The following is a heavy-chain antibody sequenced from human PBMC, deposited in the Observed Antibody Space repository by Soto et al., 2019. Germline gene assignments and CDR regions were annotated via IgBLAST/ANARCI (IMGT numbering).Heavy chain of an antibody. V-gene: IGHV2-5*02. CDR3: APSSHILSFVNWFDP. D-gene: IGHD2-15*01. CDR2: IYWDDDK. CDR1: GFSLSTSGVG. Sequence: QITLKESGPTLVKPTQTLTLTCTFSGFSLSTSGVGVGWIRQPPGKALEWLALIYWDDDKRYSPSLKSRLTITKDTSKNQVVLTMPNLDPVDTATYYCAPSSHILSFVNWFDPWGQGPLVTVSS. J-gene: IGHJ5*02.